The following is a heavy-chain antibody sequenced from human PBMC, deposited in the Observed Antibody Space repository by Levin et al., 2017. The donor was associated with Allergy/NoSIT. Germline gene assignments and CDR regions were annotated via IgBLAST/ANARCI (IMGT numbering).Heavy chain of an antibody. D-gene: IGHD3-10*01. Sequence: SVKVSCKASGFTFTSSAMQWVRQARGQRLEWIGWIVVGSGNTNYAQKFQERVTITRDMSTSTAYMELSSLRSEDTAVYYCAADPQNTGSGIEGNYWGQGTLVTVSS. CDR3: AADPQNTGSGIEGNY. CDR2: IVVGSGNT. J-gene: IGHJ4*02. V-gene: IGHV1-58*02. CDR1: GFTFTSSA.